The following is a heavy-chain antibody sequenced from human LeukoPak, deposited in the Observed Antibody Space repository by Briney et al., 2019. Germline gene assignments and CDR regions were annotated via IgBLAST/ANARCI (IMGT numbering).Heavy chain of an antibody. Sequence: PSETLSLTCTVSGYSISSGYYWGWIRQAPGKGLEWVSTISDSGLTTHYADSVKGRFTISRDNSRSTFYLHMSSLRAVDTAIYYCAKDPSTFLTTGWYFDLWGRGTLVTVSS. CDR1: GYSISSGYY. CDR2: ISDSGLTT. J-gene: IGHJ2*01. V-gene: IGHV3-23*01. CDR3: AKDPSTFLTTGWYFDL. D-gene: IGHD4-17*01.